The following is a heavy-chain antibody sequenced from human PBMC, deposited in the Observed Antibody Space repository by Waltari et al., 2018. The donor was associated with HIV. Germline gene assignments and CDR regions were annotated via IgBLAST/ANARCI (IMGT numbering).Heavy chain of an antibody. CDR2: IYPGDSDT. CDR3: ARHYNCSGGSCYSPWFDP. CDR1: GYSFPSSW. Sequence: EVQLVQSGAEVKKHGESLKISCKGSGYSFPSSWIGWVRQMHRQGLEWMGIIYPGDSDTRYSPSFQGQVTISADKSIITAYLQWSSLKASDTAMYYCARHYNCSGGSCYSPWFDPWGQGTLVTVSS. J-gene: IGHJ5*02. D-gene: IGHD2-15*01. V-gene: IGHV5-51*01.